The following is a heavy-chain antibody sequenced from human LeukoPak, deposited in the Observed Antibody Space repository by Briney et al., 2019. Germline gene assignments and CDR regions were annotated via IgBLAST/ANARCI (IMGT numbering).Heavy chain of an antibody. V-gene: IGHV4-30-4*01. J-gene: IGHJ4*02. Sequence: PSETLSLTCTVFSDSISSGDYYWSWIRQPAGKGLEFIGYINKNGGTYYNPPLKSRVSISIDTSKNQFSLKLTSVTAADTAVYFCAREHKSYGDYPYYFDSWGQGTLVTVSS. D-gene: IGHD4-17*01. CDR1: SDSISSGDYY. CDR3: AREHKSYGDYPYYFDS. CDR2: INKNGGT.